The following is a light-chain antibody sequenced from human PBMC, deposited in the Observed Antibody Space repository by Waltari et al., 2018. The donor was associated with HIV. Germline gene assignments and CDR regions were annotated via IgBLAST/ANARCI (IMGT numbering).Light chain of an antibody. J-gene: IGLJ2*01. CDR1: SSDVGSYNY. CDR3: SSYAGSNTFV. V-gene: IGLV2-8*01. Sequence: QSALTQPPSASGSPGQSITISCTGTSSDVGSYNYVSWYQQLPGKAPKLMIYEVSKRPSGVPDRFSGSKSGNTASLTVSGLQAEDEADYFCSSYAGSNTFVFGAGTKLTVL. CDR2: EVS.